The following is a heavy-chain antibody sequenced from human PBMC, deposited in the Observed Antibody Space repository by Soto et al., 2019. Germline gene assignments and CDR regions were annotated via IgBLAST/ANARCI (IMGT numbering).Heavy chain of an antibody. J-gene: IGHJ4*02. CDR3: ANTYSSSWDKGYY. CDR1: GFTFSSYA. CDR2: ISGSGGST. V-gene: IGHV3-23*01. D-gene: IGHD6-13*01. Sequence: EVQLLESGGGLVQPGGSLRLSCAASGFTFSSYAMSWVRQAPGKGLEWVSAISGSGGSTYYADSVKGRFTISRDTSKNTLYLQMNSLRAEDTAVYYCANTYSSSWDKGYYWGQGTLVTVSS.